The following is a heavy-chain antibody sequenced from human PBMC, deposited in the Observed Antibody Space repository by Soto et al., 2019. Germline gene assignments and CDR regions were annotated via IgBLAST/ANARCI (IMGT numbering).Heavy chain of an antibody. Sequence: EEQLVESGGGLVQPGGSLRLSCAASGFSFSSHIMYWVRQAPGKGLEWVSPINSGSTTICSADSVQGRFTISRDNAKNPLYLQMNSLRADDTAVYYCLNGDYYVGQGTLVTVSS. CDR3: LNGDYY. D-gene: IGHD4-17*01. CDR1: GFSFSSHI. J-gene: IGHJ4*02. CDR2: INSGSTTI. V-gene: IGHV3-48*01.